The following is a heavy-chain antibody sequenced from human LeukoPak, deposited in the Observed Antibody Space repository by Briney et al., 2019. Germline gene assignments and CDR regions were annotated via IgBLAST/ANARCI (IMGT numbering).Heavy chain of an antibody. J-gene: IGHJ4*02. CDR3: ARRTAAGQGFDY. D-gene: IGHD6-13*01. CDR1: GFTVSSNY. Sequence: GSLRLSCAASGFTVSSNYMSWVRQAPGKGLKWVSVIYSGGSTYYADSVKGRFTISRDNSKNSLYLQMNSLRAEDTAVYYCARRTAAGQGFDYWGQGTLVTVSS. CDR2: IYSGGST. V-gene: IGHV3-53*01.